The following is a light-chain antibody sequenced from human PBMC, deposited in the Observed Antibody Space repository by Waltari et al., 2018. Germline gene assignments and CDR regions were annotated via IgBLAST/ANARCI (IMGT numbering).Light chain of an antibody. CDR1: SSDVGTYNY. CDR2: DVS. CDR3: CSYAGRYTWV. V-gene: IGLV2-11*01. Sequence: QSALTQPRPVSGSPGQSVTISCTGTSSDVGTYNYVSWYQQHPGKAPKFMIYDVSQRASGVSDRFSGTKSGNTASLTISGLQAEDEADYYCCSYAGRYTWVFGGGTKVTVL. J-gene: IGLJ3*02.